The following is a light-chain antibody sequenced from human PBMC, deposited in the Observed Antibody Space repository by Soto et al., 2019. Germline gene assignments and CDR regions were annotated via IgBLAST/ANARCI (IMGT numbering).Light chain of an antibody. CDR1: HSVTTH. J-gene: IGKJ5*01. V-gene: IGKV3-11*01. CDR2: DAS. Sequence: EIVFTQSSDTLSFSPGERATLSCWASHSVTTHLAWFQQRPGQTPRLLIYDASTRAPGIPARFSGRGSGADFTLTISSLETEDFAVYYCQQSSDSITFGQGTRLEIK. CDR3: QQSSDSIT.